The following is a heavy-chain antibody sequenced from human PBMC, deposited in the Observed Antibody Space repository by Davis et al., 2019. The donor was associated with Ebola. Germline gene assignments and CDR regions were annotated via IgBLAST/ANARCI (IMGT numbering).Heavy chain of an antibody. V-gene: IGHV3-43*02. CDR2: TNADGSRG. D-gene: IGHD3-10*01. CDR1: GFNFGDFA. Sequence: GGSLRLSCAASGFNFGDFAMHWVRQAPGKGLEWVSLTNADGSRGYYADSVKGRFTISRDSSKNTLYLQMNSLRAEDTAVYYCAREFGGDYYYYYGMDVWGQGTTVTVSS. CDR3: AREFGGDYYYYYGMDV. J-gene: IGHJ6*02.